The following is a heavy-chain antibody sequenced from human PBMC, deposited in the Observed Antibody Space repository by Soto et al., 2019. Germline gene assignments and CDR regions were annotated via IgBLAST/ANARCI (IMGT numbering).Heavy chain of an antibody. D-gene: IGHD7-27*01. CDR2: IYYNGNT. CDR3: TRANWYSEY. J-gene: IGHJ4*02. Sequence: QVQLQESGPGLVKPSGTLSLTCSVSGGSISNHYWSCIRQPPGKGLEWIGYIYYNGNTNYNPSFKSRVTMSVDTSRNQISLKLTTVTAADTAVYYCTRANWYSEYWGQGTLVTVSS. V-gene: IGHV4-59*11. CDR1: GGSISNHY.